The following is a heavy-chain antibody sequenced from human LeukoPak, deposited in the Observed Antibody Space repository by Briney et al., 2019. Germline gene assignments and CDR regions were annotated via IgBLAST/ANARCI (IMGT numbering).Heavy chain of an antibody. J-gene: IGHJ4*02. Sequence: GRSLRLSCAASGFTFSSYGMHWVRQAPGKGLEWVAVISYDGSNKYYADSVKGRFTISRDNSKNTLYLQMNSLRAEDTAVYYCASIAWGFYGDHGAYFDYWGQGTLVTVSS. CDR1: GFTFSSYG. CDR3: ASIAWGFYGDHGAYFDY. D-gene: IGHD4-17*01. CDR2: ISYDGSNK. V-gene: IGHV3-30*03.